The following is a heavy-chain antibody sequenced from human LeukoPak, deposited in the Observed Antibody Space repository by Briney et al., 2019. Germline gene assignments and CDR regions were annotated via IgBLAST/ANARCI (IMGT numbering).Heavy chain of an antibody. V-gene: IGHV3-13*01. CDR1: GFTFSSYD. Sequence: PGGSLRLSCAASGFTFSSYDMHWVRQATGKGLEWVSAICTAGDTYYPGSVEGRFTISRENAKNSLYLQMNSLRAGDTAVYYCARVVKVPEGAWFDPWGQGTLVTVSS. J-gene: IGHJ5*02. CDR3: ARVVKVPEGAWFDP. CDR2: ICTAGDT. D-gene: IGHD1-1*01.